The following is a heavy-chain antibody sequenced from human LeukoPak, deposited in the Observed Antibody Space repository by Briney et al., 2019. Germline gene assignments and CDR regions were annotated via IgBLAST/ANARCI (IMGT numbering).Heavy chain of an antibody. CDR3: ARDLSHYYGSGSYYNAKRVTPDY. Sequence: ASVKVSCKASGYTFTGYYMHWVRQAPGQGLEWMGWINPNSGGTNYAQKFQGRVTMTRDTSISTAYMELRRLRSDDTAVYYCARDLSHYYGSGSYYNAKRVTPDYWGQGTLVTVSS. D-gene: IGHD3-10*01. V-gene: IGHV1-2*02. CDR1: GYTFTGYY. CDR2: INPNSGGT. J-gene: IGHJ4*02.